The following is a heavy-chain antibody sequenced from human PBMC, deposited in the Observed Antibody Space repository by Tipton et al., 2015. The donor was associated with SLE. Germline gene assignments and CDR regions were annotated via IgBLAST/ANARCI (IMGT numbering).Heavy chain of an antibody. CDR2: IWYDGSNK. CDR3: ARGLSSTLEDAFDI. Sequence: SGFTFSSYGMHWVRQAPGKGLEWVAVIWYDGSNKYYADPVKGRFTISRDNSKNTLYLQMNSLRAEDTAVYYCARGLSSTLEDAFDIWGQGTMVTVSS. CDR1: GFTFSSYG. V-gene: IGHV3-33*01. D-gene: IGHD2-2*01. J-gene: IGHJ3*02.